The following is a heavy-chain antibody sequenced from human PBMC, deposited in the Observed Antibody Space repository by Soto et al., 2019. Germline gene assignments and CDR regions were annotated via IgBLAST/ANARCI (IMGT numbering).Heavy chain of an antibody. D-gene: IGHD6-19*01. V-gene: IGHV3-53*02. CDR3: AREANSSGWYED. CDR1: GFTVSSHY. J-gene: IGHJ4*02. CDR2: IYSGGST. Sequence: EVQLVETGGGLIQPGGSLRLSCAASGFTVSSHYMSWVRQAPGKGLEWVSVIYSGGSTYYADSVKGRFTISRDNSKNTLYLQMNSLRAEDTAVYYCAREANSSGWYEDWGQGTLVTVSS.